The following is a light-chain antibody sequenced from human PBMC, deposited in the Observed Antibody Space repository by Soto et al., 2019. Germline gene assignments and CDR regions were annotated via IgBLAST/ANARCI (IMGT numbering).Light chain of an antibody. J-gene: IGKJ1*01. CDR1: RSVSSTY. V-gene: IGKV3-20*01. CDR3: QQYGSAPWT. CDR2: ATS. Sequence: IVLTQSPGTLSLSPGERATLTCRASRSVSSTYLAWYQQKPGQAPRLLIYATSSRATGIPDRFSGSGSGTDFTLTINRLAPEDFAVYYCQQYGSAPWTFGQGTKVDI.